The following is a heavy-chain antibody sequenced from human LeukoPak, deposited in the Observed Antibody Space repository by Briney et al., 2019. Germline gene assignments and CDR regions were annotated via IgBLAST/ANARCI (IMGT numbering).Heavy chain of an antibody. Sequence: GGSLRLSCAASGFTFSTHGMHWFRQAPGKGLEWVVFIRYDGSNKYYADSVKGRFTISRDNSKNTLYLQINSLRAEDTAVYYCAKWASSGYYFHHWGQGTLVTVSS. CDR3: AKWASSGYYFHH. J-gene: IGHJ1*01. CDR1: GFTFSTHG. D-gene: IGHD3-22*01. V-gene: IGHV3-30*02. CDR2: IRYDGSNK.